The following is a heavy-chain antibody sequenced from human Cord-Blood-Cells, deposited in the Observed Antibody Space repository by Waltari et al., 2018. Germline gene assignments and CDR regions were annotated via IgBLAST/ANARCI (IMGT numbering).Heavy chain of an antibody. Sequence: EVQLVESGGGLIQPGGSLRLSCAASGFTVSSNYMSWVRQAPGKGLEWVSVIYSGGSTYYADSVKGRFTISRDNSKNTLYLQMNSLRAEDTAVYYCARGSNLEWLFFDYWGQGTLVTVSS. V-gene: IGHV3-53*01. CDR2: IYSGGST. J-gene: IGHJ4*02. D-gene: IGHD3-3*01. CDR3: ARGSNLEWLFFDY. CDR1: GFTVSSNY.